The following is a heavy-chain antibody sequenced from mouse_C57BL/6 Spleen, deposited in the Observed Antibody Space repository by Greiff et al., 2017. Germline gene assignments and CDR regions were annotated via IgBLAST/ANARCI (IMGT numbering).Heavy chain of an antibody. V-gene: IGHV5-17*01. CDR3: ARQRGLLDY. CDR2: ISSGSSTI. J-gene: IGHJ2*01. Sequence: EVQLQESGGGLVKPGGSLKLSCAASGFTFSDYGMHWVRQAPEKGLEWVAYISSGSSTIYYADTVKGRFTISRDNAKNTLFLQMTSLRSEDTAMYYCARQRGLLDYWGQGTTLTVSS. CDR1: GFTFSDYG.